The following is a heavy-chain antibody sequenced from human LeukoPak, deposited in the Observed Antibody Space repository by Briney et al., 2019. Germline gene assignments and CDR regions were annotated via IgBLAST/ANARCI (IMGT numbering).Heavy chain of an antibody. J-gene: IGHJ4*02. V-gene: IGHV3-23*01. Sequence: GGSLRLSRAASGFTFSAYAMSWVRQAPGEGLEWVSSISGGVGSYYAVAVKGRFTISRDNSKNTLYLQMNSLRAEDTAVYYCAKHILGYCAGGNCPYYFDFWGQGTLVTVSS. CDR3: AKHILGYCAGGNCPYYFDF. D-gene: IGHD2-15*01. CDR1: GFTFSAYA. CDR2: ISGGVGS.